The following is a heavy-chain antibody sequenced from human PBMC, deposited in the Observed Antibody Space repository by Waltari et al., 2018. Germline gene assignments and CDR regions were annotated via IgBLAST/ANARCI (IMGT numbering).Heavy chain of an antibody. V-gene: IGHV1-8*01. J-gene: IGHJ6*02. CDR1: GYTFTSYD. CDR2: MNPNRGNT. D-gene: IGHD3-10*02. Sequence: QVQLVQSGAEVKKPGASVKVSCKASGYTFTSYDTNWVRQAPGQGLEWMGWMNPNRGNTGYAQKFQGRVTMTRNTSISTAYMELSSLRSEDTAVYYCARAVVHYYYYGMDVWGQGTTVTVSS. CDR3: ARAVVHYYYYGMDV.